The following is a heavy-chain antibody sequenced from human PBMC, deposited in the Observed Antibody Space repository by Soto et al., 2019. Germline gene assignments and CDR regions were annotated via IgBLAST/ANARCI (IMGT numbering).Heavy chain of an antibody. V-gene: IGHV3-11*01. Sequence: ILSCAASGFMFSDYYMSWIRQAPGKGLEWVSYISSGGSTKYYADSVKGRFTISRDNAKNSLSLQMSSLRAEDTAIYYCARGGGRFSDYVRGSYSQGDFDVWGQGTMVTVSS. CDR2: ISSGGSTK. J-gene: IGHJ3*01. D-gene: IGHD3-16*01. CDR3: ARGGGRFSDYVRGSYSQGDFDV. CDR1: GFMFSDYY.